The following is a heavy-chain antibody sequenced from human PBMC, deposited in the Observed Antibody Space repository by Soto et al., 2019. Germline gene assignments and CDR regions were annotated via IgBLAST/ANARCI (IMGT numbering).Heavy chain of an antibody. J-gene: IGHJ4*02. CDR2: ISARGGSS. CDR3: AKGSIEYSASVDN. CDR1: GFSFSSYA. D-gene: IGHD5-12*01. Sequence: DVQLLESGGGLVQPGGSLRLSCAASGFSFSSYAMVWVRQAPGKGLEWVAVISARGGSSYFADSVKGRFTLSRDNSKNVLSLEMHSLRAEDTAIYFFAKGSIEYSASVDNWGQGTLVVVSS. V-gene: IGHV3-23*01.